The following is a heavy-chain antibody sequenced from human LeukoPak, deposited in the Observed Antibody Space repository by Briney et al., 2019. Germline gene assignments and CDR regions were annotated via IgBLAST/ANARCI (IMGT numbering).Heavy chain of an antibody. Sequence: GGSLRLSCAASGFTFSDYYMSWIRQAPGKGLEWVSYISSSSSYTNYADSVKGRFTISRDNAKNSLYLQMNSLRAEDTAVYYCARWRCSGGSCYSWVDYWGQGTLVTVSS. D-gene: IGHD2-15*01. CDR2: ISSSSSYT. CDR3: ARWRCSGGSCYSWVDY. J-gene: IGHJ4*02. V-gene: IGHV3-11*06. CDR1: GFTFSDYY.